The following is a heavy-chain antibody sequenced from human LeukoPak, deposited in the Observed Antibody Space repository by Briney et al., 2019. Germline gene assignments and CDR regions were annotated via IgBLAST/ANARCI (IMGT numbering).Heavy chain of an antibody. D-gene: IGHD4-23*01. CDR3: VKDIQVTY. CDR1: GFGFNDAA. V-gene: IGHV3-23*01. CDR2: ISSSGDNT. Sequence: PGGSLRLSCAASGFGFNDAAMTWVRQAPGKGLEWGSLISSSGDNTYYADPVKGRFTISRDNSKNTLFLQMNSLRAEDTAMYYCVKDIQVTYWGQGTLVAVSS. J-gene: IGHJ4*02.